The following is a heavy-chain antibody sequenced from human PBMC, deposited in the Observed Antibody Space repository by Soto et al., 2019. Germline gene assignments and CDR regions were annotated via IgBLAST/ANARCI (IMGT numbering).Heavy chain of an antibody. V-gene: IGHV3-23*01. CDR3: AKGSWVHHGSEGGNWLDP. CDR2: ISHSGSST. J-gene: IGHJ5*02. CDR1: GVTFTNFA. D-gene: IGHD3-10*01. Sequence: EVQLLESGGGLVQPGGSLRLSCAASGVTFTNFAMNWVRQAPGTGLEWVAGISHSGSSTYYADSVKGRFTVSRDNSMDTLYLQRNSLRADDTAVYYCAKGSWVHHGSEGGNWLDPWGQGTLVTVSS.